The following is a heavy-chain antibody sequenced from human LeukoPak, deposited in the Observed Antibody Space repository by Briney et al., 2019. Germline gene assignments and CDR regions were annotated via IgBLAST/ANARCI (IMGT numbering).Heavy chain of an antibody. Sequence: SETLSLTCTVSGGSISSSSYCWGWIRQPPGKGLEWIGSIYYSGSTYYNPSLKSRVTISVDTSKNQFSLKLSSVTAADTAVYYCARRLAGTEDYWGQGTLVTVSS. D-gene: IGHD6-13*01. J-gene: IGHJ4*02. CDR3: ARRLAGTEDY. CDR1: GGSISSSSYC. CDR2: IYYSGST. V-gene: IGHV4-39*01.